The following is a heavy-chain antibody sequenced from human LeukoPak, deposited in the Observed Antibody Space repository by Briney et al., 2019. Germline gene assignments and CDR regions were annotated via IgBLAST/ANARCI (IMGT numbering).Heavy chain of an antibody. J-gene: IGHJ5*02. V-gene: IGHV3-21*01. CDR3: VKGSGSYYYNWFDP. CDR1: GFIFSSYS. Sequence: GGSLRLSCAASGFIFSSYSMNWVRQAPGKGLEWVSSISSSSSYIYYADSVKGRFTISRDNAKDSLYPQMNSLRAEDTAVYYCVKGSGSYYYNWFDPWGQGTLVTVSS. CDR2: ISSSSSYI. D-gene: IGHD3-10*01.